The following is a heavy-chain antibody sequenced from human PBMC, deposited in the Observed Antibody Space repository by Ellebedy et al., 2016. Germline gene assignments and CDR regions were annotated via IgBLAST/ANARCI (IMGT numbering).Heavy chain of an antibody. CDR2: IFSDGNT. V-gene: IGHV3-53*01. CDR3: ARGVGSGWFDP. D-gene: IGHD2-15*01. CDR1: GFTFSNAW. J-gene: IGHJ5*02. Sequence: GESLKISCAASGFTFSNAWMSWVRQAPGKGLEWVSAIFSDGNTYYADSVKGRFTISRDNSKNTLYLQMNSLRAEDTAVYYCARGVGSGWFDPWGQGTLVTVSS.